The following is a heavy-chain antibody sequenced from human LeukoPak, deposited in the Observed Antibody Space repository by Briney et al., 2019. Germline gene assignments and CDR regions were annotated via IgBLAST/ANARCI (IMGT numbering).Heavy chain of an antibody. D-gene: IGHD3-22*01. J-gene: IGHJ2*01. Sequence: SETLSLTCTVSGGSISSGSYYWSWIRQPAGRGLEWIVRIYTSGSTNYNPSLKSRVTISVDTSKNQFSLKLSSVTAADTAVYYCARALVDYYDSSGYYHPDWYFDLWGRGTLVTVSS. CDR1: GGSISSGSYY. CDR3: ARALVDYYDSSGYYHPDWYFDL. CDR2: IYTSGST. V-gene: IGHV4-61*02.